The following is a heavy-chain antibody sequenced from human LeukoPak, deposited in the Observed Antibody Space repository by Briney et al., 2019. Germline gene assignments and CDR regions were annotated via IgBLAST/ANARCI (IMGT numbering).Heavy chain of an antibody. CDR3: ARYGFSAVWQGGWHAFDF. Sequence: GASVKVSCKASGYTFTSYYMHWVRQAPGPGLEWVGIINPTTRDTTYAQKFQGRRTMTRDMSTSTVYRELSSLTSEDTAVFYCARYGFSAVWQGGWHAFDFWGQGTVVTVSS. V-gene: IGHV1-46*01. J-gene: IGHJ3*01. D-gene: IGHD2-15*01. CDR1: GYTFTSYY. CDR2: INPTTRDT.